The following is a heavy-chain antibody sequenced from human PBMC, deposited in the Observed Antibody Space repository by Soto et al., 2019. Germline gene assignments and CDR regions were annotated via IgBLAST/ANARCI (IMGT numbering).Heavy chain of an antibody. CDR2: ITSSGSTI. CDR1: GFNFSNYE. J-gene: IGHJ4*02. Sequence: ESGGGLVQPGGSLRLSCVASGFNFSNYEMNWVRQAPGKGLEWVSYITSSGSTIYYADSVKGRFIISRDNAKNSLYLQMNSLRAEDTAVYYCATFGIVVTSPTWGQGTLVTVSS. V-gene: IGHV3-48*03. CDR3: ATFGIVVTSPT. D-gene: IGHD3-22*01.